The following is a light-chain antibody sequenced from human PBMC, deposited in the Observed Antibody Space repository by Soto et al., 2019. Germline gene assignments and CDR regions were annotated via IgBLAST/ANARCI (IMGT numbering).Light chain of an antibody. CDR2: GAS. CDR3: QQYNNWPT. Sequence: DIQMTQSPSSLSASVGDRVTITCRASEDISNYLAWYQQKPGKVPKLLIYGASTLQSGVPSRFSGSGSGTDFTLTISSLQTEDVATYYCQQYNNWPTFGQGTKVEIK. J-gene: IGKJ1*01. V-gene: IGKV1-27*01. CDR1: EDISNY.